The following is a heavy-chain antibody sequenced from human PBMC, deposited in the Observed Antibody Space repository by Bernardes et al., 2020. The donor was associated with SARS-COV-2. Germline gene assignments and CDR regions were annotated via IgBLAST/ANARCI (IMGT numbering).Heavy chain of an antibody. D-gene: IGHD3-22*01. V-gene: IGHV3-7*01. Sequence: GGSLRLSCAASGFTFSSYWMNWVRQAPGKGLEWVANIKEDGSEKYYVDSVKGRFTISRDNAKNSLYLQMNSLRAEDTAVYYCARVEGDYYDSSDLIDYWGQGTLVTVSS. J-gene: IGHJ4*02. CDR2: IKEDGSEK. CDR3: ARVEGDYYDSSDLIDY. CDR1: GFTFSSYW.